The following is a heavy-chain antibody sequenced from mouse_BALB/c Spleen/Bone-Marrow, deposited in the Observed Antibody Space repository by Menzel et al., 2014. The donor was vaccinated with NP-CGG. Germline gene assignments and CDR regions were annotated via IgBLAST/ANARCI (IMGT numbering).Heavy chain of an antibody. V-gene: IGHV1S29*02. J-gene: IGHJ3*01. CDR2: IYPYNGGT. CDR1: GYTFTDYN. D-gene: IGHD2-4*01. CDR3: ARSEGYDYDWFAY. Sequence: VQLKQSGPELVKPGVSVKISCKASGYTFTDYNMHWVKQSHGKSLEWIGYIYPYNGGTGYNQKFKSKATLTVDNSSSTAYMELRSLTSEDSAVYYCARSEGYDYDWFAYWGQGALVTVSA.